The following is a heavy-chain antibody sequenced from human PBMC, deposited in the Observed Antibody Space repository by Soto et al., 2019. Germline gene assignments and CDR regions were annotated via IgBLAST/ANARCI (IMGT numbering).Heavy chain of an antibody. D-gene: IGHD3-22*01. CDR2: ISYDGSNK. V-gene: IGHV3-30-3*01. J-gene: IGHJ4*02. CDR1: GFTFSSYA. CDR3: ARDYYDSSGFSYY. Sequence: GGSLRLSCAASGFTFSSYAMHWVRQAPGKGLEWVAVISYDGSNKYYADSVKGRFTISRDNSKNTLYLQMNSLRAEDTAVYYCARDYYDSSGFSYYWGQGTLVTVSS.